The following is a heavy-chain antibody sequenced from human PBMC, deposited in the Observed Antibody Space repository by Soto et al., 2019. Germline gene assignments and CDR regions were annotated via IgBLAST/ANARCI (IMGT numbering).Heavy chain of an antibody. D-gene: IGHD1-26*01. V-gene: IGHV3-11*01. CDR2: ISSSGSTI. CDR1: GFTFSDYY. J-gene: IGHJ4*02. CDR3: ARDPVSEVGATRGFDY. Sequence: QVSLVESGGGLVKPGGSLTLSCAASGFTFSDYYMSWIRQAPGKGLEWVSYISSSGSTIYYADSVKGRFTISRDNAKNSLYLQMNSLRAEDTAVYYCARDPVSEVGATRGFDYWGQGTLVTVSS.